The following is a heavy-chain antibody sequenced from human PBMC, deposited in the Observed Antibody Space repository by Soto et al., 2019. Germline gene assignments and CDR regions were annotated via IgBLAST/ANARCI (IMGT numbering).Heavy chain of an antibody. CDR2: LFGGGDGI. CDR1: GFGFGTYP. V-gene: IGHV3-23*01. Sequence: EVQLLESGGGLVQPGGSLRPSGAALGFGFGTYPLAWAGRAQGRGLNGVQGLFGGGDGIAYADSVKGRFTISRDNSNNMLYLQMHSLRAEDTAVYYCAKDRQPDGRWPFDHWGQGTLVTVSS. CDR3: AKDRQPDGRWPFDH. J-gene: IGHJ4*02. D-gene: IGHD2-8*01.